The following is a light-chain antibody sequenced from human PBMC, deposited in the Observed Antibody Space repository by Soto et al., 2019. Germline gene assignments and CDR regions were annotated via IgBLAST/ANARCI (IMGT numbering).Light chain of an antibody. J-gene: IGKJ1*01. Sequence: IQTSQSASTVSASVGNRVTITCRASQSISSWLAWYRQKPGRAPKLLIHDASSLESGVPSRFSGSGSGTEFTLTINSLQPDDFATYYCQQYQSYSWTFGQGTKVDIK. CDR1: QSISSW. V-gene: IGKV1-5*01. CDR2: DAS. CDR3: QQYQSYSWT.